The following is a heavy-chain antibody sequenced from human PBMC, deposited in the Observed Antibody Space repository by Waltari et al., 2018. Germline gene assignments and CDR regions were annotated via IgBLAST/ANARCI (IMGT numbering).Heavy chain of an antibody. CDR3: ARGGWGFYLDD. Sequence: EVLLVESGGGLVKPGGSLRLSCAASGFTFSSYSMYWVRQAPGKGLEWVSSISSSGSYTHYVDSVKGRFTISRDNAKNSLYLQMNTLRAEDTAVYYCARGGWGFYLDDWGQGTLVTSSS. V-gene: IGHV3-21*02. D-gene: IGHD7-27*01. CDR1: GFTFSSYS. J-gene: IGHJ4*02. CDR2: ISSSGSYT.